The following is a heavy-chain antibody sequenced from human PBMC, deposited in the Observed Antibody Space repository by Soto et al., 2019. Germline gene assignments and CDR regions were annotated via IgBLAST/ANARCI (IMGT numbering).Heavy chain of an antibody. D-gene: IGHD2-2*01. Sequence: GGSLRLSCAASGFTFSSYAMNWVRQAPGKGLEWVSAIGTNSDTYYADSVKGRFTISRDNFKTTLYLQMNSLRAEDTALYFCAKKYPGTRPFDYWGQGTLVTVSS. CDR2: IGTNSDT. J-gene: IGHJ4*02. CDR3: AKKYPGTRPFDY. CDR1: GFTFSSYA. V-gene: IGHV3-23*01.